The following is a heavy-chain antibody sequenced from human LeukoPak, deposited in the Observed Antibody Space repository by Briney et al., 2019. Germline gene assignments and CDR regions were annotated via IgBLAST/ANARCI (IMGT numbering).Heavy chain of an antibody. Sequence: ASVKDSRKASGYTFTGYYLHWVRQAPGQGLEWMGWIYPNTGGTKSTQKFQGRVSMTRDTSITTAYMEINRLTSDDTAVYYCAREPGTATGYWGQGTLVTVSS. J-gene: IGHJ4*02. CDR1: GYTFTGYY. CDR2: IYPNTGGT. CDR3: AREPGTATGY. D-gene: IGHD1-1*01. V-gene: IGHV1-2*02.